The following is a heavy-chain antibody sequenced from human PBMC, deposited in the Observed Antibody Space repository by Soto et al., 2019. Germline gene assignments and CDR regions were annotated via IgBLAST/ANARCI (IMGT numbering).Heavy chain of an antibody. CDR2: MFASGSS. CDR1: GDSISSPNW. V-gene: IGHV4-4*02. Sequence: QVQREESGPGLVKPSETLSLTCAVSGDSISSPNWWSWYRQPPGKGLELIGEMFASGSSNYNPSLNGRVTISLDTSKNHFSLKLTSLAAADTAIYYCAREGFDHRPDYWGQGIPVTVSS. CDR3: AREGFDHRPDY. J-gene: IGHJ4*02.